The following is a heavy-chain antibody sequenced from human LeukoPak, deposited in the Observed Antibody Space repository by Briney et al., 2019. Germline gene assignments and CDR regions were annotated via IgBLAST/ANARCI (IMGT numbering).Heavy chain of an antibody. CDR1: GFTFSSYG. CDR3: AKDQARGYPHYYFDY. CDR2: IWYDGSNK. V-gene: IGHV3-33*06. Sequence: GRSLRLXCAASGFTFSSYGMHWVRQAPGKGLEWVAVIWYDGSNKYYADSVKGRFTISRDNSKNTLYLQMNSLRAEDTAVYYCAKDQARGYPHYYFDYWGQGTLVTVPS. J-gene: IGHJ4*02. D-gene: IGHD3-22*01.